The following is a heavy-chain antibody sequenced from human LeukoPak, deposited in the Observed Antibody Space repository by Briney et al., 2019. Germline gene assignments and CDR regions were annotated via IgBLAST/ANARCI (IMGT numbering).Heavy chain of an antibody. CDR1: GFTFSSYA. CDR2: ISSNGGST. CDR3: ATRIAAAEEPYFDY. V-gene: IGHV3-64*01. D-gene: IGHD6-13*01. Sequence: GGSLRLSCAASGFTFSSYAMHWVRQAPGKGLEYVSAISSNGGSTYYANSVKGRFTISRDNSENTLYLQMGSLRAEDMAAYYCATRIAAAEEPYFDYWGQGTLVNVSS. J-gene: IGHJ4*02.